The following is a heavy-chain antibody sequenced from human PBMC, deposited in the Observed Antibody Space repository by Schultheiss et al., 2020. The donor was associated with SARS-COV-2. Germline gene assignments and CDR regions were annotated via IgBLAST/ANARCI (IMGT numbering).Heavy chain of an antibody. Sequence: GGSLRLSCAASGFTFSSYGMHWVRQAPGKGLEWVAVISYDGSNKYYADSVKGRFTISRDNSKNTLYLQMNSLRAEDTAVYYCARSGSPRYYYGMDVWGQGTTVTVSS. V-gene: IGHV3-30*03. J-gene: IGHJ6*02. CDR3: ARSGSPRYYYGMDV. D-gene: IGHD1-26*01. CDR2: ISYDGSNK. CDR1: GFTFSSYG.